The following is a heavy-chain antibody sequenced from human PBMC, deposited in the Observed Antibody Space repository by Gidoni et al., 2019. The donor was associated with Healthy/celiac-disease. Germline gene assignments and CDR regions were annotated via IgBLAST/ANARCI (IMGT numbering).Heavy chain of an antibody. CDR1: GFTFSSDA. CDR2: IMGSGGST. J-gene: IGHJ4*02. V-gene: IGHV3-23*04. CDR3: AKLLSIVGATTLRDY. D-gene: IGHD1-26*01. Sequence: EVQLVESEGGLVQPGGSLRLSCAAYGFTFSSDAMVWVRQAPGKGLEWVSAIMGSGGSTYYADSVNGRFTISRDNSKNTLYLQMNSLRAEDTAVYYCAKLLSIVGATTLRDYWGQGTLVTVSS.